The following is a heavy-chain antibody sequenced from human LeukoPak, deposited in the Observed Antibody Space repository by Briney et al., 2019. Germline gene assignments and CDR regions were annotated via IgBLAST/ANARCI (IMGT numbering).Heavy chain of an antibody. J-gene: IGHJ4*02. CDR2: IRQDGREI. V-gene: IGHV3-7*04. Sequence: PGGSLRLSCAASEFTFSTYWMSWVRQAPGKGLEWVANIRQDGREIYYVDSVKGRFTISRDNAKNSLYLQMNSLRAEDTAVYYCARDKITGASSFDHSGQGTLVTVSS. CDR1: EFTFSTYW. CDR3: ARDKITGASSFDH. D-gene: IGHD1-14*01.